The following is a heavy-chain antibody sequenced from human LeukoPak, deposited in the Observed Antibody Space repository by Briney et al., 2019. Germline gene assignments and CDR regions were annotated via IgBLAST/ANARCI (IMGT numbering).Heavy chain of an antibody. J-gene: IGHJ6*02. CDR1: GASISSYY. Sequence: SETLSLTCTVSGASISSYYWGCIRQPPGKGLEWIGYIYYSGSTKYNPSLKSRVTISVHSSKNQFSLKLSSVTAADTAVYYCARDPYCGGDCYSAYYYGMDVWGQGTTVTVSS. CDR3: ARDPYCGGDCYSAYYYGMDV. V-gene: IGHV4-59*01. D-gene: IGHD2-21*02. CDR2: IYYSGST.